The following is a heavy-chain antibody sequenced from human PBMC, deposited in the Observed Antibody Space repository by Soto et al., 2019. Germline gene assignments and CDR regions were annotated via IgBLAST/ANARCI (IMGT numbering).Heavy chain of an antibody. V-gene: IGHV1-2*04. J-gene: IGHJ6*02. D-gene: IGHD5-12*01. Sequence: GASVKVSCKASGYTFTGYYMHWVRQAPGQGLEWMGWINPNSGGTNYAQKFQGWVTMTRDTSISTAYMELSRLRSDDTAVYYCARGGASGYDYPLLEWGMDVWGQGTTVTVSS. CDR2: INPNSGGT. CDR3: ARGGASGYDYPLLEWGMDV. CDR1: GYTFTGYY.